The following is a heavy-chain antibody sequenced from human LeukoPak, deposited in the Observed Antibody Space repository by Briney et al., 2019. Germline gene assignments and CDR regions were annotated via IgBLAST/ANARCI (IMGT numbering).Heavy chain of an antibody. J-gene: IGHJ4*02. CDR1: GGSFSGYY. V-gene: IGHV4-34*01. D-gene: IGHD3-10*01. Sequence: SETLSLTCAVYGGSFSGYYWSWIRQPPGKGLEWIGEINHSGSTSYNPTLKSRVTVSIDASKNQVSLKLSSVTAADTAVYYCTRANGYGLIDYWGQGTLVTVSS. CDR2: INHSGST. CDR3: TRANGYGLIDY.